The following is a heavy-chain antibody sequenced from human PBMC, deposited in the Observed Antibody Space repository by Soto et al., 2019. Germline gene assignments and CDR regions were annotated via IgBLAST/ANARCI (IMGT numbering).Heavy chain of an antibody. V-gene: IGHV4-59*08. CDR3: ARQGYSYYYMHV. J-gene: IGHJ6*03. Sequence: SETLSLTCTVSGGSISSYYWSWIRQPPGKGLEWIGYIYYSGSTNYNPSLKSRVTISVDTSKNQFSLKLSSVTAADTAVYYCARQGYSYYYMHVWGKGTTVTVSS. CDR1: GGSISSYY. CDR2: IYYSGST.